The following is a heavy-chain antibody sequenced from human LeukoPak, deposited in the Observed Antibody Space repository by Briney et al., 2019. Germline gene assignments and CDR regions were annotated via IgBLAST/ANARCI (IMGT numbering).Heavy chain of an antibody. Sequence: ASVKVSCKASGYTFTSYDINWVRQATGQGLEWMGWMNPNSGNTGYAQKFQGRVTITRNTSISTAYMELSSLRSDDTAVYYCARVWGYSYGIFDYWGQGTLVTVSS. V-gene: IGHV1-8*03. D-gene: IGHD5-18*01. CDR3: ARVWGYSYGIFDY. J-gene: IGHJ4*02. CDR2: MNPNSGNT. CDR1: GYTFTSYD.